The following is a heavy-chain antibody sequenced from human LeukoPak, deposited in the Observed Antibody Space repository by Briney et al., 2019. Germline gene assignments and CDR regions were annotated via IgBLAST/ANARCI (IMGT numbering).Heavy chain of an antibody. V-gene: IGHV3-23*01. CDR1: GFTFSSYA. D-gene: IGHD3-16*02. CDR2: VSASGGST. Sequence: GGSLRLSCAASGFTFSSYAMSWVRQAPGKGLEWVSGVSASGGSTYYVDSVKGRFTISRGNSKNTLHLQMNSLRAEDTATYYCVKGCDITCYRSDSWGQGTLATVSS. J-gene: IGHJ4*02. CDR3: VKGCDITCYRSDS.